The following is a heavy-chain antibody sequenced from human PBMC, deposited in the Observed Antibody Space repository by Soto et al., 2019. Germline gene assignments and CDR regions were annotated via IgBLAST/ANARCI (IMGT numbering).Heavy chain of an antibody. CDR2: ISGSGGST. CDR3: ARDPTLYSGRYHFDY. J-gene: IGHJ4*02. D-gene: IGHD1-26*01. Sequence: GGSLRLSCAASGFTFSSYAMSWVRQAPGKGLEWVSAISGSGGSTYYADSVKGRFTISRDNSKNTLYLQMNSLRAEDTAVYYCARDPTLYSGRYHFDYWGQGTLVTVSS. V-gene: IGHV3-23*01. CDR1: GFTFSSYA.